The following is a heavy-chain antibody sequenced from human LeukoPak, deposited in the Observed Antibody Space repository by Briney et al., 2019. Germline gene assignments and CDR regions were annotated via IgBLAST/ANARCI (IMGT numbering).Heavy chain of an antibody. CDR2: IYPGKYKH. J-gene: IGHJ5*02. V-gene: IGHV5-51*01. Sequence: GGSLEILWKGSGYSFPNFLIGWGRQIPGEGVGGMGIIYPGKYKHIYSVSFEGQVPITADKSITTAHQQWNSDRAADTAMFYCGTADNGNYYWWFDPWGQGTLVTVSS. CDR1: GYSFPNFL. CDR3: GTADNGNYYWWFDP. D-gene: IGHD1-26*01.